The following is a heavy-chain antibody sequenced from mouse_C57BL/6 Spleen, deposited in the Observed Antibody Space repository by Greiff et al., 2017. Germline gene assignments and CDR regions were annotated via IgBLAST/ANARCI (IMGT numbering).Heavy chain of an antibody. CDR2: IYPGDGDT. CDR1: GYAFSSYW. V-gene: IGHV1-80*01. CDR3: AQTAQATFAMDY. D-gene: IGHD3-2*02. J-gene: IGHJ4*01. Sequence: QVQLQQSGAELVKPGASVKISCKASGYAFSSYWMNWVKQRPGKGLEWIGQIYPGDGDTNYNGKFKGKATLTADKSSSTAYMQLSSLTSEDSAVYFCAQTAQATFAMDYWGQGTSVTVSS.